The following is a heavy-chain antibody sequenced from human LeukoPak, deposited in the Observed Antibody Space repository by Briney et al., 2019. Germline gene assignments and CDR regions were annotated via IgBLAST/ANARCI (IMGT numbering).Heavy chain of an antibody. V-gene: IGHV3-30*18. D-gene: IGHD1-1*01. J-gene: IGHJ5*02. CDR2: ISYDGSNK. CDR1: GFTFSSYG. CDR3: AKDPETGTTGT. Sequence: PGGSLRLSCAASGFTFSSYGMHWVRQAPGKGLEWVAVISYDGSNKYYADSVKGRFTISRDNSKNTLYLQMNSLRAEDTAVYYCAKDPETGTTGTWGQGTLVTVSS.